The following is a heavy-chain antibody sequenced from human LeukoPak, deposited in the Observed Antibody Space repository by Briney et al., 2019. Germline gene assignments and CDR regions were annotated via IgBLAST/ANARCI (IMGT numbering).Heavy chain of an antibody. CDR1: GFIFSSFG. CDR3: ASPPHY. Sequence: GGSLRLSCAASGFIFSSFGMHWVRQAPGKGLQWVAVVSSDGRNEYYVDSVKGRFTISRDNSKNILYLQMNSLRVDDTALYSCASPPHYWGQGTLVAVSS. V-gene: IGHV3-30*03. CDR2: VSSDGRNE. J-gene: IGHJ4*02.